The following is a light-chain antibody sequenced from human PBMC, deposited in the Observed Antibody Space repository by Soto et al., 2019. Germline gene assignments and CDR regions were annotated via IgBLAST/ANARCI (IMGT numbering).Light chain of an antibody. CDR1: QSISSW. V-gene: IGKV1-5*03. Sequence: DIQMTQSPSTLSASVGDRATITCRASQSISSWLAWYQQKPGKAPKLLIYKASSLESGVPSRFSGSGSGTDFNLTISGLQPDDFVTYYYQQYNSYPWTFGQGTKVEIK. CDR2: KAS. CDR3: QQYNSYPWT. J-gene: IGKJ1*01.